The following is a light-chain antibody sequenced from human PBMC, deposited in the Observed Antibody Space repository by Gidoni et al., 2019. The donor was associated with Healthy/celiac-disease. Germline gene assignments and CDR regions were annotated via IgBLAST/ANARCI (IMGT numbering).Light chain of an antibody. CDR2: EVS. CDR3: SSYSGSNTV. J-gene: IGLJ3*02. V-gene: IGLV2-8*01. CDR1: SSDVGGYNY. Sequence: QSALTQPPSASGSPGQSVTISCTGTSSDVGGYNYVSWYQQHTGNAPKLMIYEVSKRPSGVPDRFSGSKSGNTASLTVSGLQAEDEADYYCSSYSGSNTVFGGGTKLTVL.